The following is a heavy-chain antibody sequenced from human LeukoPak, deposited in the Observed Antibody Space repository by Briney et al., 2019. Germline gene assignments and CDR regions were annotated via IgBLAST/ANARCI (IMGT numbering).Heavy chain of an antibody. CDR1: GFTFSSYS. J-gene: IGHJ4*02. CDR2: ISSSGGYI. V-gene: IGHV3-21*01. CDR3: AKVSTPGTTFDY. Sequence: GGSLRLSCAVSGFTFSSYSMNWVRQAPGKGLEWVSSISSSGGYICYADSVKGRFTISRDNAKNSLYLQMNSLRAEDAAVYYCAKVSTPGTTFDYWGQGALVTVSS. D-gene: IGHD1-1*01.